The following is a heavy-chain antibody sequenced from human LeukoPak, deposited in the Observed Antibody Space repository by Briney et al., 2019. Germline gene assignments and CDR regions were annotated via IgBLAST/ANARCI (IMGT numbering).Heavy chain of an antibody. V-gene: IGHV1-69*05. D-gene: IGHD3-3*01. J-gene: IGHJ6*03. CDR3: ARGSIFGVATSYYYYYMDV. CDR1: GGTFSSYA. CDR2: IIPIFGTA. Sequence: GSSVKVSCKASGGTFSSYAISWVRQAPGQGLEWMGGIIPIFGTANYAQKFQGRVTITTDESTSTAYMELSSLRSEDTAVYYCARGSIFGVATSYYYYYMDVWGEGTTVTVSS.